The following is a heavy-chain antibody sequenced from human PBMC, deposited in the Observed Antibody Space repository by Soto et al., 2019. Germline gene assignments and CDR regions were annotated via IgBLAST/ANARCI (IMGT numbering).Heavy chain of an antibody. Sequence: GGSLRLSCAASGFTFSSYAMSWVRQAPGKGLEWVSAISGSGGSTYYADSVKGRFTSSRDNSKNTLYLQMNSLRAEDTAVYYCAKTIFGVVISLRSVPLVDYWGQGTLVTVSS. J-gene: IGHJ4*02. CDR3: AKTIFGVVISLRSVPLVDY. D-gene: IGHD3-3*01. V-gene: IGHV3-23*01. CDR2: ISGSGGST. CDR1: GFTFSSYA.